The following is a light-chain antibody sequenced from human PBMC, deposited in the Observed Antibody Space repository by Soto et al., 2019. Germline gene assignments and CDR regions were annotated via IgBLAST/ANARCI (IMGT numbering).Light chain of an antibody. CDR3: QHRMNWPLT. J-gene: IGKJ5*01. CDR1: QSVRTY. V-gene: IGKV3-11*01. CDR2: DAS. Sequence: EIVLTQSPVTLSLSPGERATLSCRASQSVRTYLAWYQVKPGQAPRLLIYDASRRASGVPARFSGSGSGTDFTLTISSLEPEDFAVYYCQHRMNWPLTFGQGTRLEIK.